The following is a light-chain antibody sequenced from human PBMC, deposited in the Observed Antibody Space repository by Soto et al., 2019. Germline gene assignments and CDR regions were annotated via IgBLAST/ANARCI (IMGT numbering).Light chain of an antibody. Sequence: QSALTQPRSVSGSPGQSVTISCTGTSSDVGLNDYVSWYHQHPGKAPKLLIYDVTKRPSGVPDRFSGSKSGNTASLTISGLRAEDEGDYYCAAWDVSLNDVVFGGGTKLTVL. CDR2: DVT. CDR3: AAWDVSLNDVV. V-gene: IGLV2-11*01. CDR1: SSDVGLNDY. J-gene: IGLJ2*01.